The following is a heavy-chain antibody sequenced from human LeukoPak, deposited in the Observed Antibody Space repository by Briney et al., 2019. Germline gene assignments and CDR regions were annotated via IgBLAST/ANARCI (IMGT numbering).Heavy chain of an antibody. Sequence: GESLKISCKGSGYSFTSYWIGWVRQMPGKGLELMGIIYPGDSDTRYSPSFQGQVTISADKSISTAYLQWSSLKASDTAMYYCARHRGGSGSYYNVFVYWGQGTLVTVSS. V-gene: IGHV5-51*01. D-gene: IGHD3-10*01. CDR1: GYSFTSYW. CDR2: IYPGDSDT. CDR3: ARHRGGSGSYYNVFVY. J-gene: IGHJ4*02.